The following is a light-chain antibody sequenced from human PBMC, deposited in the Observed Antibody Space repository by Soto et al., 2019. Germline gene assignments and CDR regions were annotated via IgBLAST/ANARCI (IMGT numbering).Light chain of an antibody. CDR1: QTFGSTY. V-gene: IGKV3-20*01. CDR3: QQYCTSPLYT. CDR2: GAS. Sequence: ESVLTQSQGTLSLSPGERVTLSCRASQTFGSTYLAWYQQRPGQSPRLLIYGASRRAAGIPDRFRGSGSGTELTITTSRMEPEEVAVYYCQQYCTSPLYTFGQGTKLEIK. J-gene: IGKJ2*01.